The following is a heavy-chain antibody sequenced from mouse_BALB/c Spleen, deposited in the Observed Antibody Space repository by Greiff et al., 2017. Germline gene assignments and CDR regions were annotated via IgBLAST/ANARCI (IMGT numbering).Heavy chain of an antibody. CDR3: ARNPAYYRYDGYAMDY. CDR2: IWSGGST. D-gene: IGHD2-14*01. CDR1: GFSLTSYG. V-gene: IGHV2-2*02. Sequence: QVQLQQSGPGLVQPSQSLSITCTVSGFSLTSYGVHWVRQSPGKGLEWLGVIWSGGSTDYNAAFISRLSISKDNSKSQVFFKMNSLQANDTAIYYCARNPAYYRYDGYAMDYWGQGTSVTVSS. J-gene: IGHJ4*01.